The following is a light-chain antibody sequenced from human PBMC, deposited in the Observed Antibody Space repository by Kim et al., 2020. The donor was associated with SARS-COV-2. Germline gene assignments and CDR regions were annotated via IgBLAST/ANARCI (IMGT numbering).Light chain of an antibody. V-gene: IGKV3-20*01. CDR3: QQYGSSPYT. CDR2: GAS. CDR1: RSVSSNY. J-gene: IGKJ2*01. Sequence: SQAEQATLSCRASRSVSSNYFACYQQKPGQAPRLLVYGASTRPAGIPDRFTGSGSGTDFTLTINRLEPEDFAVYYCQQYGSSPYTFGQGTKLEI.